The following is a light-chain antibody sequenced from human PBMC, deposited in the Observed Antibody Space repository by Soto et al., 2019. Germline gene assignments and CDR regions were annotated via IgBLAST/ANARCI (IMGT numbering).Light chain of an antibody. V-gene: IGKV3-15*01. CDR1: QSISRG. J-gene: IGKJ5*01. CDR2: DSS. Sequence: EIVMTQSPATLSVSPGDRATLSCRASQSISRGLAWYQQKPGQAPSLLIYDSSTRATGIPARFSGSGSGTEFTLTISGLQSEDFAVYYYQQYDIWPPITFGQGTRLEIK. CDR3: QQYDIWPPIT.